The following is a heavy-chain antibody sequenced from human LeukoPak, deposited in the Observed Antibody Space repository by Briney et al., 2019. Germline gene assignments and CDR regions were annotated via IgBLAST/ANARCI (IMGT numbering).Heavy chain of an antibody. CDR1: GFTFSSYG. CDR2: IRYDGSNK. Sequence: GGSLRLSCAASGFTFSSYGMHWVRQAPGKGLEWVAFIRYDGSNKYYADSVKGRFTISRDNSKNTLYLQMNSLRAEDTAVYYCAKDRLYSSSAFDYWGQGTLVTVSS. J-gene: IGHJ4*02. D-gene: IGHD6-6*01. V-gene: IGHV3-30*02. CDR3: AKDRLYSSSAFDY.